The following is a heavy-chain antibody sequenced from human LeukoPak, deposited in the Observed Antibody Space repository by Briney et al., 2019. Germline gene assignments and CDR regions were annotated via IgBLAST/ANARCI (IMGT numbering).Heavy chain of an antibody. J-gene: IGHJ4*02. D-gene: IGHD1-1*01. Sequence: AASVKVSCKASGYIFTNYYMHWVRQAPGQGLEWMGIINPSGGSTSSAQKFQGRVTMTRDTSTSTVYMELSSLRSEDTAVYYCARSDGVQLERLLGYWGQGTLVTVSS. V-gene: IGHV1-46*01. CDR3: ARSDGVQLERLLGY. CDR2: INPSGGST. CDR1: GYIFTNYY.